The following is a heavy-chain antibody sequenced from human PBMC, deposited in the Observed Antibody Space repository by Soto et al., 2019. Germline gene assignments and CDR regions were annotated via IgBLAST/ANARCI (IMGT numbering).Heavy chain of an antibody. D-gene: IGHD6-13*01. V-gene: IGHV3-66*01. CDR2: IYSGGST. J-gene: IGHJ4*02. CDR1: GFTVSSNY. Sequence: EVQLVESGGGLVQPGGSLRLSCPASGFTVSSNYMSWVRQAPGKGLEWVSVIYSGGSTYYADSVKGRFTISRDNSKNTLYLQINSLRAEDTAVYYCAREYSPLLAAAGQLDDYWGQGTLVTVS. CDR3: AREYSPLLAAAGQLDDY.